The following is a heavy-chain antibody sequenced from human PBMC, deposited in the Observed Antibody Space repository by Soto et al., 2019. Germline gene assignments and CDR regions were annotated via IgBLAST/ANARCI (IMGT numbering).Heavy chain of an antibody. CDR2: IYYSGST. D-gene: IGHD3-22*01. V-gene: IGHV4-30-4*02. CDR1: GGSISSGDYY. J-gene: IGHJ3*02. CDR3: ARAIDYDSSGYYTRWGDAFDI. Sequence: SETLSLTCTVSGGSISSGDYYWSWIRQPPGKGLEWIGYIYYSGSTYYNPSLKSRVTISVDTSKNQFSLKLSSVTAADTAVYYCARAIDYDSSGYYTRWGDAFDIWGQGTMVTVSS.